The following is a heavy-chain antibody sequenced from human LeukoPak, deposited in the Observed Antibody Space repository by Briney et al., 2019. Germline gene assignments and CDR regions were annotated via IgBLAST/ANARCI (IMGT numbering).Heavy chain of an antibody. CDR1: GYTFTSYD. D-gene: IGHD3-3*01. Sequence: ASVKVSCKASGYTFTSYDINWVRQATGQGLEWMGWMNPNSGNTGYAQKFQGRVTMTRNTSISTAYMELSSLRSEDTAVYYCARLGYDFWSGYSHNWFDPLGQGTLVTVSS. J-gene: IGHJ5*02. CDR2: MNPNSGNT. CDR3: ARLGYDFWSGYSHNWFDP. V-gene: IGHV1-8*01.